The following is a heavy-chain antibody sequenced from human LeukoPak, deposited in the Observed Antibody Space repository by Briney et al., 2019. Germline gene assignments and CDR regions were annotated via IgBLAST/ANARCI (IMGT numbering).Heavy chain of an antibody. CDR1: GGSMSTYY. Sequence: SETLSLTCTVSGGSMSTYYWSWIRQPPGKGLEWIGSIYHSGTTYYKPSLESRVTISVDTSKNQFSLKLSSVTAADTAIYYCARDFYDSGDYYYSRQFDYWGQGTLVTVSS. CDR2: IYHSGTT. D-gene: IGHD3-22*01. V-gene: IGHV4-38-2*02. CDR3: ARDFYDSGDYYYSRQFDY. J-gene: IGHJ4*02.